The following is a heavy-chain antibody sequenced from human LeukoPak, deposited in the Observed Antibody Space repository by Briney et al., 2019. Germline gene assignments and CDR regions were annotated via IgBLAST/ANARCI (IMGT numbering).Heavy chain of an antibody. CDR3: GRDYYDSSGLYYFDY. CDR2: VSGYTGNT. Sequence: ASVKVSCKASGYTFSSYGITWVRQAPGQGLEWMGWVSGYTGNTYYAQTLQGRVTMTTDTSTSTAYMELRSLRSDDTAVYYCGRDYYDSSGLYYFDYWGQGTLVTVSS. J-gene: IGHJ4*02. CDR1: GYTFSSYG. D-gene: IGHD3-22*01. V-gene: IGHV1-18*01.